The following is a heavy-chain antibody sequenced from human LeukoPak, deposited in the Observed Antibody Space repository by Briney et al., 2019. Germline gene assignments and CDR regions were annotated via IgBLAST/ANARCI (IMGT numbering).Heavy chain of an antibody. D-gene: IGHD4-23*01. CDR2: ISSTTSTI. J-gene: IGHJ5*02. Sequence: GGSLRLSCAASGFTFSSYSMNWVGQAPGKGLEWVSYISSTTSTIYYADSVKGRFTISRDNAKNSLYLQMNSLRAEDTAVYYCARGVTYYGGDWFDPWGQGTLVTVSS. CDR3: ARGVTYYGGDWFDP. V-gene: IGHV3-48*04. CDR1: GFTFSSYS.